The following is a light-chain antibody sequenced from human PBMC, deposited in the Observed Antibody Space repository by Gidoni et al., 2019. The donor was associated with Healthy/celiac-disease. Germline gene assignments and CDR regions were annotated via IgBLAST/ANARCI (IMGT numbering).Light chain of an antibody. J-gene: IGKJ1*01. Sequence: EIVLTQSPGTLSLSPGERATLSCRASQSVSSSYLAWYQQKPGQAPMLLIYGASSRATGIPDRFSGSGSGTDFTLTISRLEPEDFAVYYCQQYAIPPKTFXQXTKVEIK. CDR1: QSVSSSY. CDR2: GAS. V-gene: IGKV3-20*01. CDR3: QQYAIPPKT.